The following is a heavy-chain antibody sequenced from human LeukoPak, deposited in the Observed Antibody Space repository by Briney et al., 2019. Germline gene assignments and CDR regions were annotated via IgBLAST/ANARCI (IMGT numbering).Heavy chain of an antibody. CDR2: ISGSGGST. J-gene: IGHJ4*02. CDR1: GFTFSNAW. Sequence: PGGSLRLSCAASGFTFSNAWMSWVRQAPGKGLEWVSAISGSGGSTYYADSVKGRFTISRDNSKNTLYLQMNSLRAEDTAVYYCASAPDYYDSSGYYLTVSGANNFDYWGQGTLVTVSS. D-gene: IGHD3-22*01. V-gene: IGHV3-23*01. CDR3: ASAPDYYDSSGYYLTVSGANNFDY.